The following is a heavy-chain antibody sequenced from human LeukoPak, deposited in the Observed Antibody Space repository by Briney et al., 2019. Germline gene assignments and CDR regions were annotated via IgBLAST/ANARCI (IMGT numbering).Heavy chain of an antibody. D-gene: IGHD2-2*01. J-gene: IGHJ4*02. V-gene: IGHV3-48*03. CDR2: ISSRGSTI. CDR1: GFTFSSYA. CDR3: ARDLIVVPAAISMDRSGY. Sequence: GGSLRLSCAASGFTFSSYAMSWVRQAPGKGLEWVSYISSRGSTIYYADSVKGRFTISRDNAKNSLYLQMNSLRAEDTAVYYCARDLIVVPAAISMDRSGYWGQGTLVTVSS.